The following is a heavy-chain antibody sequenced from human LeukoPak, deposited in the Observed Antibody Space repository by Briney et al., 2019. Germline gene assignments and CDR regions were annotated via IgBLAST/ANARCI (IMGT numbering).Heavy chain of an antibody. CDR1: GYTFTGYY. CDR2: INPNSGGT. J-gene: IGHJ4*02. V-gene: IGHV1-2*02. CDR3: ARDIDFWSGYNLDY. Sequence: ASVKVSCKASGYTFTGYYMHWVRQAPGQGLEWMGWINPNSGGTNYAQKFQGRVTMTRDTSISTAYMELNRLRSDDTAVYYCARDIDFWSGYNLDYWGQGTLVTVFS. D-gene: IGHD3-3*01.